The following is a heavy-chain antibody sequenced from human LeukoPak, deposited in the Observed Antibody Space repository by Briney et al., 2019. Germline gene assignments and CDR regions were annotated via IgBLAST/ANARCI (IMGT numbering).Heavy chain of an antibody. CDR3: ARAYDSSKSPSSAHGPDAFDI. CDR1: LGSISTYY. V-gene: IGHV4-4*07. Sequence: SETLSLTCTVSLGSISTYYWSWIRQPAGKGLEWIGRIYSRGSTNYNPPLKSRVAMSVDTSKNQFSLKLSSVTAADTAVYYCARAYDSSKSPSSAHGPDAFDIWGQGTMVTVSS. D-gene: IGHD3-22*01. CDR2: IYSRGST. J-gene: IGHJ3*02.